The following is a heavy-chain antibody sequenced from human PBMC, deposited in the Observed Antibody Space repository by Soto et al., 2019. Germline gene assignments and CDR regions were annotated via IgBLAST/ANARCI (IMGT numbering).Heavy chain of an antibody. V-gene: IGHV3-7*03. CDR3: ARDSIAAAGTYYYYGMDV. CDR1: GFTFSSYW. CDR2: IKQDGSEK. J-gene: IGHJ6*02. Sequence: XGSLILSCAASGFTFSSYWMSWVRQAPGKGLEWVANIKQDGSEKYYVDSVKGRFTISRDNAKNSLYLQMNSLRAEDTAVYYCARDSIAAAGTYYYYGMDVWGQGTTVTVSS. D-gene: IGHD6-13*01.